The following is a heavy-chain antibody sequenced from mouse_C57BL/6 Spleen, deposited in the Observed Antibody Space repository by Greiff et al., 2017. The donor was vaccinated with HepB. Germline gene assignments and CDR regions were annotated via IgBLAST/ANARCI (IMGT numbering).Heavy chain of an antibody. D-gene: IGHD4-1*01. Sequence: QVQLKESGAELVRPGTSVKVSCKASGYAFTNYLIEWVKQRPGQGLEWIGVINPGSGGTNYNEKFKGKATLTADKSSSTAYMQLSSLTSEDSAVYVCAREELGRFACWGPGTLVTDYA. CDR3: AREELGRFAC. V-gene: IGHV1-54*01. CDR1: GYAFTNYL. J-gene: IGHJ3*01. CDR2: INPGSGGT.